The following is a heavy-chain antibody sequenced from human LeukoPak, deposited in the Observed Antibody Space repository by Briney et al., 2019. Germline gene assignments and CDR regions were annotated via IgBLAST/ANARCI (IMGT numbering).Heavy chain of an antibody. J-gene: IGHJ4*02. CDR3: ARGFTMVRGAKSGFDY. D-gene: IGHD3-10*01. Sequence: SETLSLTCTVSGGSISSGSYYWSWIRQPAGKGLEWIGEINHSGSTNYNPPLKSRVTISVDTSKNQFSLKLSSVTAADTAVYYCARGFTMVRGAKSGFDYWGQGTLVTVSS. CDR1: GGSISSGSYY. CDR2: INHSGST. V-gene: IGHV4-61*10.